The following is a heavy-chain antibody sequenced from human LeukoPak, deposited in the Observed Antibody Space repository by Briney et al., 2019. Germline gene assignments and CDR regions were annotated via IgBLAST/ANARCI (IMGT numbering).Heavy chain of an antibody. CDR2: IYYSGTT. D-gene: IGHD5-12*01. CDR1: GGSISSYY. V-gene: IGHV4-39*01. J-gene: IGHJ5*02. Sequence: PSETLSLTCTVSGGSISSYYWNWIRRPPGKGLEWIASIYYSGTTHYNPSLKSRVTMSVDTSKNQFSLKLSAVTAADTAVYYCARQFHGSGYVDDLWGQGTLVTVSS. CDR3: ARQFHGSGYVDDL.